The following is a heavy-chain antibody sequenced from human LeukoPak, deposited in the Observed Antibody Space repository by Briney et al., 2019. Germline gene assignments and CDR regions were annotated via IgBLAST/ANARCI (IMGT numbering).Heavy chain of an antibody. CDR1: GGTFSSYA. CDR3: ARGVEYSSSSAHDAFDI. Sequence: SVKVSCKASGGTFSSYAISWVRQAPGQGLEWMGRIIPILGIANYAQKFQGRVTITADKSTSTAYMELSSLRSEDTAVYYCARGVEYSSSSAHDAFDIWGQGTMVTVSS. J-gene: IGHJ3*02. V-gene: IGHV1-69*04. CDR2: IIPILGIA. D-gene: IGHD6-6*01.